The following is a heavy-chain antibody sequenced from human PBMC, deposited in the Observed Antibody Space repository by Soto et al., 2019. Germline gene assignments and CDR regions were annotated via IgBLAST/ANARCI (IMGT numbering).Heavy chain of an antibody. J-gene: IGHJ6*02. Sequence: EVQLVESGGGLVQPGGSLRLSCAASAFTFSSYWMNCVRQAPGKGPVWVSRINSDGSITGYADSVKGRFTISRDNAKNTLYLQMNSLSAEDTAVYYCARRDQIAYYYGMDVWGQGTTVTVSS. V-gene: IGHV3-74*01. D-gene: IGHD2-21*01. CDR3: ARRDQIAYYYGMDV. CDR1: AFTFSSYW. CDR2: INSDGSIT.